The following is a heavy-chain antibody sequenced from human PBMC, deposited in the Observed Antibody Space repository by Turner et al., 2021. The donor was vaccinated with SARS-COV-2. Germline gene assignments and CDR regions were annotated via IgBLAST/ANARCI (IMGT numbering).Heavy chain of an antibody. CDR2: IYYVGST. V-gene: IGHV4-59*01. D-gene: IGHD6-13*01. CDR3: ARVGTFSSSWYWFDY. Sequence: QVQLQESGPGLVTPSETLSLTCTLSGGSITSSFWSWIRQPPGKGLEWIGYIYYVGSTKYNPSLKSRVTISVDTSKNQFSLNLSSVTAADTAMYYCARVGTFSSSWYWFDYWGQGTLVTVSS. CDR1: GGSITSSF. J-gene: IGHJ4*02.